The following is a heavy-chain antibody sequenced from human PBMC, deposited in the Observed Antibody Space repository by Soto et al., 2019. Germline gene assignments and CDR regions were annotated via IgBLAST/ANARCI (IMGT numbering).Heavy chain of an antibody. J-gene: IGHJ4*02. CDR3: ARGSGQDYYDSSGYYQPFDY. CDR2: IYYSGST. V-gene: IGHV4-30-4*01. D-gene: IGHD3-22*01. Sequence: PSETLSLTCTVSGGSISSGDYYWSWIRQPPGKGLERIGYIYYSGSTYYNPSLKSRVTISVDTSKNQFSLKLSSVTAADTAVYYCARGSGQDYYDSSGYYQPFDYWGQGTLVTVSS. CDR1: GGSISSGDYY.